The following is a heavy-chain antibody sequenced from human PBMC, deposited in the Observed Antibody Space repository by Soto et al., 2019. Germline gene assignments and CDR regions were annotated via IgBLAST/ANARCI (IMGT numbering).Heavy chain of an antibody. Sequence: EVQLLGSGGGLVQPGGSLRLSCAASGFTFSSYAMSWVRQAPGKGLEWVSSISTSGGSTYYADSVKGRFTIARDNSNNTLYLQMSSLRAEDTAVYYCSLSDRYYGMDVWGLGTTVTVSS. CDR1: GFTFSSYA. J-gene: IGHJ6*02. V-gene: IGHV3-23*01. CDR2: ISTSGGST. CDR3: SLSDRYYGMDV.